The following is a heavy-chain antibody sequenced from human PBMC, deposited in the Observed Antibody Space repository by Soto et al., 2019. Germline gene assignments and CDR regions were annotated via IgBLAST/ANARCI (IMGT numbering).Heavy chain of an antibody. J-gene: IGHJ4*02. V-gene: IGHV1-18*01. CDR1: GYTFTSYG. CDR3: EIDAWYVGEY. Sequence: QVQLVQSGAEVKKPGASVKVSCKASGYTFTSYGISWVRQAPGQGLEWMVWISAYNGNTNYAQKLQGRVTMTTDTAKSTDYIELRSLRSDDTVVYYCEIDAWYVGEYWGQGTLVTV. CDR2: ISAYNGNT. D-gene: IGHD6-13*01.